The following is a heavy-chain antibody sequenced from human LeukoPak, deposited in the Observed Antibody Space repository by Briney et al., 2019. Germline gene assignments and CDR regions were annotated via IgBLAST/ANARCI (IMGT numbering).Heavy chain of an antibody. CDR3: ARAPAEIGGYYPEYFRR. D-gene: IGHD3-22*01. V-gene: IGHV3-74*01. CDR2: IKNDGST. Sequence: GGSLRLSCAASGFTFSSYWMHWVRQAPGKGLVWVSRIKNDGSTNYSDSVKKRRTISSDNTYNTLSLLMNSLIADDTGVYYCARAPAEIGGYYPEYFRRWGQGTLVTVSS. J-gene: IGHJ1*01. CDR1: GFTFSSYW.